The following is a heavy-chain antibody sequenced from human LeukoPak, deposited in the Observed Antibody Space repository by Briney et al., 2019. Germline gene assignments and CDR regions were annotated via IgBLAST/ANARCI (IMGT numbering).Heavy chain of an antibody. J-gene: IGHJ4*02. CDR3: ARGVPIRNTLDY. Sequence: SETLSLTCAVYGGSFSGYYWSWIRQPPGKGLEWIGEINHSGSTNYNPSLKIRVTISVDTSKNQFSLKLSSVTAADTAVYYCARGVPIRNTLDYWGQGTLVTVSS. D-gene: IGHD2-2*02. V-gene: IGHV4-34*01. CDR2: INHSGST. CDR1: GGSFSGYY.